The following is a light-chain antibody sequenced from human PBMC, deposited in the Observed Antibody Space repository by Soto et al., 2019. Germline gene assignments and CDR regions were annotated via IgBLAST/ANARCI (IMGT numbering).Light chain of an antibody. CDR3: CSYAGNNIFV. J-gene: IGLJ1*01. CDR1: SSDVGTYYF. CDR2: EGT. V-gene: IGLV2-23*01. Sequence: QSVLTQPASVSGSLGQSITISCTGSSSDVGTYYFDSWYQQHPGTVPKLMIYEGTKRPSGVSDRFSGSKSGNTASMTISGLQAEDVANYYCCSYAGNNIFVFGTGTKLTVL.